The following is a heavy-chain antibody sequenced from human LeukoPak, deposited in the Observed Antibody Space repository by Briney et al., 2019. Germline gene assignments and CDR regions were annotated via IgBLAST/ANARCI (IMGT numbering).Heavy chain of an antibody. CDR1: GYSFTSFL. CDR2: VYSGDSDT. CDR3: ERRQGGFLEWLQMDV. D-gene: IGHD3-3*01. Sequence: GESLKIPCKGSGYSFTSFLIGWVRQMPGKDLGWSGIVYSGDSDTRYSTSFQGEVTISAAQSISTAYLRWSSLKASDTAMYYCERRQGGFLEWLQMDVWGQGTTVTVSS. V-gene: IGHV5-51*01. J-gene: IGHJ6*02.